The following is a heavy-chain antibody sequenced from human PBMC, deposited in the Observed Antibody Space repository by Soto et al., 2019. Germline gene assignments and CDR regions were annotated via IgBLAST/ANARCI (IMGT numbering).Heavy chain of an antibody. CDR1: GYTFTSYD. CDR2: MNPNSGNT. J-gene: IGHJ6*02. V-gene: IGHV1-8*01. D-gene: IGHD2-2*02. Sequence: ASVKVSCKASGYTFTSYDINWVRQATGQGLEWMGWMNPNSGNTGYAQKFQGRVTMTRNTSISTAYMELSSLRSEYTAVYYCARGRHQDCSSTSCYKWFGELYSYYGMDVRGQGTTVTVSS. CDR3: ARGRHQDCSSTSCYKWFGELYSYYGMDV.